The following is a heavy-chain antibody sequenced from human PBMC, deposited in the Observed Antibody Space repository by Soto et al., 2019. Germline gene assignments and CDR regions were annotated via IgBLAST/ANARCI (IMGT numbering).Heavy chain of an antibody. CDR2: IYYSGST. J-gene: IGHJ3*01. D-gene: IGHD3-3*01. Sequence: QVQLQESGPGLVKPSQTLSLTCTVSGASISSGGYSWSWLRQYPGKGLEWIGYIYYSGSTYYHPSLKSRVTIAVDTSKNHFSLKLSSVTAADTAVYSCARDHGFWSGHPTLIRDAFDVWGQGTMVTVSS. CDR3: ARDHGFWSGHPTLIRDAFDV. CDR1: GASISSGGYS. V-gene: IGHV4-31*03.